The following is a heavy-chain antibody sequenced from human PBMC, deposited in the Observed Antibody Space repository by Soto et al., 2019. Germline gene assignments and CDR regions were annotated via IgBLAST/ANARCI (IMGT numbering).Heavy chain of an antibody. D-gene: IGHD3-22*01. V-gene: IGHV4-30-2*01. CDR1: GGSISSGGYS. CDR3: ARVSYTYDSSGYQRYYFDY. J-gene: IGHJ4*02. CDR2: IYHSGST. Sequence: SETLSLTCAVSGGSISSGGYSWSWIRQPPGKGLEWIGYIYHSGSTYYNPSLKSRVTISVDRSKNQFSLKLSSVTAADTAVYYCARVSYTYDSSGYQRYYFDYWGQGTLVTVSS.